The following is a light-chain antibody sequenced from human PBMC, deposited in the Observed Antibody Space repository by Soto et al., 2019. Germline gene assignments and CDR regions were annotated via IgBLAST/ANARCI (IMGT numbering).Light chain of an antibody. CDR1: QTINNN. J-gene: IGKJ1*01. V-gene: IGKV3-15*01. Sequence: VMPPAPATLSVYPGERATLSCRASQTINNNVAWYQLKDGQVPRLLIYGASTRATDVPARFSGSGSGTEFTLTISSLQPDDFATYDCQHYNSYSEAFGQGTKVDIK. CDR3: QHYNSYSEA. CDR2: GAS.